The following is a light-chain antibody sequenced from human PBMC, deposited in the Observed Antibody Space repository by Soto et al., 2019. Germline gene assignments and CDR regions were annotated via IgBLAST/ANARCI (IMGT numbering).Light chain of an antibody. CDR1: QTIDNY. CDR2: GAS. J-gene: IGKJ2*01. Sequence: DMQMTQSPSSLSASVGDRVTITCRPSQTIDNYLHWYQHKPGKAPKLLIYGASTLQSGVSSRFTGSASGTDFTLTIDNLQAEDFATYYCQQTYTIPFAFGQGTKLEI. CDR3: QQTYTIPFA. V-gene: IGKV1-39*01.